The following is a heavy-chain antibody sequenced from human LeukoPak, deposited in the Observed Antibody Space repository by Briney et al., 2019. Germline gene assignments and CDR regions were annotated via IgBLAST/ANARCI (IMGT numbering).Heavy chain of an antibody. CDR2: INHSGST. CDR3: ARGDYYDFWSGYSTKFDY. CDR1: GGSFSGYY. V-gene: IGHV4-34*01. D-gene: IGHD3-3*01. J-gene: IGHJ4*02. Sequence: SETLSLTCAVYGGSFSGYYWSWIRQPPGKGLEWIGEINHSGSTNHNPSLKSRVTISVDTSKNQFSLKLSSVTAADTAVYYCARGDYYDFWSGYSTKFDYWGQGTLVTVSS.